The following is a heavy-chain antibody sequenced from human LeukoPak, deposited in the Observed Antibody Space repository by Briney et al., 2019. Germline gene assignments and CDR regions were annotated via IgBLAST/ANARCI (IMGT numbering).Heavy chain of an antibody. Sequence: PSETLSLTCTVSGGSISTYYWSWIRQPPGKGLEWIACSSYSGSTNSNPSLKSRVTISVDTSKNQFSLRLSSVTAADTAGYYCARDDSRRIGGYFDYWGQGTLVTVSS. CDR1: GGSISTYY. J-gene: IGHJ4*02. D-gene: IGHD3-16*01. CDR2: SSYSGST. CDR3: ARDDSRRIGGYFDY. V-gene: IGHV4-59*01.